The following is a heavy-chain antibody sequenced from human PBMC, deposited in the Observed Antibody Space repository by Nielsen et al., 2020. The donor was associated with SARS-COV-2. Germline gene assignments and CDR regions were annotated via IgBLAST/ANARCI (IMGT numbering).Heavy chain of an antibody. V-gene: IGHV4-34*01. Sequence: SETLSLTCAVYGGSFSGYYWSWIRQPPGKGLEWIGEVNYRGGTNYNPSLKSRVTISVDTSKNQFSLKLSSVTAADTAVYYCARQRSGYYKGIYYFDYWGQGTLVTVSS. CDR2: VNYRGGT. CDR1: GGSFSGYY. CDR3: ARQRSGYYKGIYYFDY. J-gene: IGHJ4*02. D-gene: IGHD3-3*01.